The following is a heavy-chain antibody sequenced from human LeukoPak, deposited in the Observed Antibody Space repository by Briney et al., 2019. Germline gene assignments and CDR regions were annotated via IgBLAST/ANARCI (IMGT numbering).Heavy chain of an antibody. V-gene: IGHV3-23*01. CDR2: ISGSGSRV. Sequence: GGSLRLSCAASGFIFSSYGMSWVRQGPGKGLEWVSAISGSGSRVYYTDSVKGRFTISRDKSKSTVYLQMNSLRDEDTAVYFCAREVQGSGRDFDYWGQGILVTVSS. CDR3: AREVQGSGRDFDY. J-gene: IGHJ4*02. CDR1: GFIFSSYG.